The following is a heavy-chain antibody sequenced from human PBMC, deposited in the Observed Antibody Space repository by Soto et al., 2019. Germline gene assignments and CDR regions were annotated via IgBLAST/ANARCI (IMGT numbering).Heavy chain of an antibody. Sequence: VGSLRLSCAASGVTFGNYDMHLVRQTTGKGLEWVSAIGTAGDAYYPASVKGRFTISRENARNSLYLQMNSLRAEDTAVYFCARQTGTRGYYYDGMDVWGQGTTVTVSS. V-gene: IGHV3-13*01. J-gene: IGHJ6*02. D-gene: IGHD1-1*01. CDR3: ARQTGTRGYYYDGMDV. CDR2: IGTAGDA. CDR1: GVTFGNYD.